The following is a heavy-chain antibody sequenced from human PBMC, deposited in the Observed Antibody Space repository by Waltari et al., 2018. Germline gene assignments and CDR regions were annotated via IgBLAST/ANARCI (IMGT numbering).Heavy chain of an antibody. CDR3: ARGSRATGGYPYYFDY. CDR1: GGTFSSYA. Sequence: QVQLVQSGAEVKKPGSSVKVSCKASGGTFSSYAISWVRQAPGQGLEWMGGITPSFGTANYAQKFQGRVTITADESTSTAYMELSSLRSEDTAVYYCARGSRATGGYPYYFDYWGQGTLVTVSS. CDR2: ITPSFGTA. V-gene: IGHV1-69*12. D-gene: IGHD2-8*02. J-gene: IGHJ4*02.